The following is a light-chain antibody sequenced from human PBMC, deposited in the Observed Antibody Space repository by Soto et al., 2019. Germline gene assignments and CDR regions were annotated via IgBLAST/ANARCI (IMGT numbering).Light chain of an antibody. Sequence: EVLMTQSPATLSVSPGERVTLSCRASQSVYSNLAWYQQKAGQAPRLLIYGASTRATGLPARFSGSGSGTEFTLTISSLQSEDFAVYYCQQYNSWPLTFGGGTKVEIK. J-gene: IGKJ4*01. CDR1: QSVYSN. CDR2: GAS. CDR3: QQYNSWPLT. V-gene: IGKV3-15*01.